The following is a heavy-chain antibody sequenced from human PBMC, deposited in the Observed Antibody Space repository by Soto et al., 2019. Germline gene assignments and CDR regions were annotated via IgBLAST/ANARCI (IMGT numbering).Heavy chain of an antibody. Sequence: GGSLRLSCAASGFTFSSYAMHWVRQAPGKGLEWVAVISYDGSNKYYADSVKGRFTISRDNSKNTLYLQMNSLRAEDKAVYYCARAGLGLGGWYAFDIWGQGTMVTVSS. J-gene: IGHJ3*02. D-gene: IGHD6-19*01. CDR2: ISYDGSNK. CDR3: ARAGLGLGGWYAFDI. CDR1: GFTFSSYA. V-gene: IGHV3-30*04.